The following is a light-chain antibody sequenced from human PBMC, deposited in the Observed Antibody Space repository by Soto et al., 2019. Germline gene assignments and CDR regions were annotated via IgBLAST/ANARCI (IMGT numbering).Light chain of an antibody. CDR2: GAS. V-gene: IGKV3-20*01. Sequence: ETVLTQSPATLSLSPGERATLSCRASQSISDTLAWYQQKPGQAPRLLIYGASSRATGIPDRFSGSGSGTDFTLTISRLEPEDFAVYYCQQYGSSPRTFGQGTKVDIK. J-gene: IGKJ1*01. CDR1: QSISDT. CDR3: QQYGSSPRT.